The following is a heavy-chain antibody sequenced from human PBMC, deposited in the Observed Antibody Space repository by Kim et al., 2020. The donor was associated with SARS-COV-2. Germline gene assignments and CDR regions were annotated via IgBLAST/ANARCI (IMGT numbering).Heavy chain of an antibody. CDR3: AKSFSGGYFGYDY. CDR1: GFTFSTYG. V-gene: IGHV3-30*18. D-gene: IGHD1-26*01. CDR2: ISYDGSNK. Sequence: GGSLRLSCAASGFTFSTYGMHWVRQAPGKGLEWVAGISYDGSNKYYADSVKGRFTISRDNSKNTLYLQMNSLRIEDTAVYYCAKSFSGGYFGYDYWGQGTLVTVSS. J-gene: IGHJ4*02.